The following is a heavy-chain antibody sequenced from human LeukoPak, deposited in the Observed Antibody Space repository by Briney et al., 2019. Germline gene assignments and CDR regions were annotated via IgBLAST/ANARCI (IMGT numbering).Heavy chain of an antibody. D-gene: IGHD5-18*01. CDR2: IYYSGST. V-gene: IGHV4-59*11. CDR1: GGSISSHY. CDR3: ARVATASYWYFDL. Sequence: SETLSLTCTVSGGSISSHYWSWIRQPPGKGLEWIGYIYYSGSTNYNPSLKSRVTISVDTSKNQFSLKLSSVTAADTAVYYCARVATASYWYFDLWGRGTLVTVSP. J-gene: IGHJ2*01.